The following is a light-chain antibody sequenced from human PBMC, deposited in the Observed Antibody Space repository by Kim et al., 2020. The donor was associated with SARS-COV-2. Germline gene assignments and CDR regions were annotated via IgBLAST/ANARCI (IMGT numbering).Light chain of an antibody. CDR3: ATWHDSLNAWV. CDR2: TND. Sequence: QSVLTQPPSASGTPGQRVTISCSGSGSNIGTNTVNWYQQLPGTAPKLLIYTNDQRPSGVPDRFSGSKSGTSASLAISGLQSDDEADYYCATWHDSLNAWVFGGGTKLTVL. J-gene: IGLJ3*02. CDR1: GSNIGTNT. V-gene: IGLV1-44*01.